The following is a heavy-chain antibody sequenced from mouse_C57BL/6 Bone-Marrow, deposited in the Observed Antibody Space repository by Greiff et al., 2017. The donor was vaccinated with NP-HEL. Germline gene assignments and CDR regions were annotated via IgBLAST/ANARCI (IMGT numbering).Heavy chain of an antibody. CDR2: IRNKANGYTT. V-gene: IGHV7-3*01. J-gene: IGHJ2*01. Sequence: EVKVVESGGGLVQPGGSLSLSCAASGFTFTDYYMSWVRQPPGKALEWLGFIRNKANGYTTEYSASVKGRFTISRDNSQSILYLQMNALRAEDSATYYCARYYNSDFDYWGQGTTLTVTS. CDR1: GFTFTDYY. CDR3: ARYYNSDFDY. D-gene: IGHD1-3*01.